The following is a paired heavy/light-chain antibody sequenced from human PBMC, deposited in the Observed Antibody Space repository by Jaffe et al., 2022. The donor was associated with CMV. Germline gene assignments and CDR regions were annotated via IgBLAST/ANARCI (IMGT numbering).Light chain of an antibody. CDR2: EAS. V-gene: IGKV1-5*03. CDR1: QTISTW. J-gene: IGKJ5*01. Sequence: DIQMTQSPSTLSASVGDRVTITCRASQTISTWLAWYQQKPGKAPKLLIYEASTLESGVPSRFSGSGSGTEFTLTISSLQPEDFATYYCQQYNSYGITFGQGTRLEIK. CDR3: QQYNSYGIT.
Heavy chain of an antibody. CDR3: ARAFSTLHYYFDY. Sequence: QVHLVQSGAEVERPGASVRVSCKASGYTFTGNYIHWVRQAPGQGLEWMGWINPNTGGTNYAQKFQVRVTMTSDTSISTFYMELGTLRSDDTAVYYCARAFSTLHYYFDYWGQGTLVTVSS. V-gene: IGHV1-2*02. CDR1: GYTFTGNY. D-gene: IGHD1-26*01. J-gene: IGHJ4*02. CDR2: INPNTGGT.